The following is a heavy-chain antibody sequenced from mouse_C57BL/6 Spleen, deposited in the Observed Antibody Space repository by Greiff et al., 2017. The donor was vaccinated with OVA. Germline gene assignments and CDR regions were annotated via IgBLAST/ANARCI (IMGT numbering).Heavy chain of an antibody. Sequence: QVQLQQSGPGILQSSQTLSLSCSFSGFSLSPSGMGVSWIRQPSGKGLKWLAHIYWDDNKRYNPSLKSRLTISKDTSRNQVFLKITSVDTADTATYYCARRIYDYDESYFDYWGQGTTITVSS. D-gene: IGHD2-4*01. CDR2: IYWDDNK. V-gene: IGHV8-12*01. J-gene: IGHJ2*01. CDR1: GFSLSPSGMG. CDR3: ARRIYDYDESYFDY.